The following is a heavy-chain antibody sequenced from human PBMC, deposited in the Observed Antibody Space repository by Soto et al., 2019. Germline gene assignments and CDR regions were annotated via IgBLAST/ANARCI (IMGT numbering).Heavy chain of an antibody. Sequence: ASVKVSCKASGGTFSSYAISWVRQAPGQGLEWMGGIIPIFGTADYAQKFQGRVTITAFESTSTAYMELSSLRSEDTAVYYCARYRFGSESPKRVDAFDIWGQGTMVTVSS. D-gene: IGHD3-3*01. V-gene: IGHV1-69*13. J-gene: IGHJ3*02. CDR3: ARYRFGSESPKRVDAFDI. CDR2: IIPIFGTA. CDR1: GGTFSSYA.